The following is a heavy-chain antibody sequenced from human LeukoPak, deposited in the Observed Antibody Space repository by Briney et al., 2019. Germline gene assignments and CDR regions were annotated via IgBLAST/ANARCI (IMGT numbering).Heavy chain of an antibody. Sequence: GASVKVSCKASGGTFSSYAISWVRQAPGQGLEWMGGIIPIFGTANYAQNFQGRVTITADESTSTAYMELSSLRSEDTAVYYCARVAAMVKTLYYMDVWGKGTTVTVSS. CDR1: GGTFSSYA. V-gene: IGHV1-69*13. CDR3: ARVAAMVKTLYYMDV. CDR2: IIPIFGTA. J-gene: IGHJ6*03. D-gene: IGHD5-18*01.